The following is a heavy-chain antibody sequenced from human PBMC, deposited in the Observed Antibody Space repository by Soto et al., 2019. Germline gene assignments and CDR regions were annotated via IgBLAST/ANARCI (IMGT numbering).Heavy chain of an antibody. CDR2: ISSSSSYI. CDR1: GFTFSSYS. Sequence: GGSLRLSCAASGFTFSSYSMNWVRQAPGKGLEWVSSISSSSSYIYYADSVKGRFTISRDNAKNSLYLQMNSLRAEDTAVYYCARDTPGRAYSDGCDIWGQGTMGTV. J-gene: IGHJ3*02. V-gene: IGHV3-21*01. CDR3: ARDTPGRAYSDGCDI. D-gene: IGHD3-22*01.